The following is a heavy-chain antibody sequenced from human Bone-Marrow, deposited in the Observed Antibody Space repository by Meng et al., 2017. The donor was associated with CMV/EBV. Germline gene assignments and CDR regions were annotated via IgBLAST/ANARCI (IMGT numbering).Heavy chain of an antibody. D-gene: IGHD7-27*01. CDR2: ISTDGSAT. J-gene: IGHJ4*02. CDR3: VRGVAESLGWEMGY. Sequence: LVVSGGRLVQPGGSLRISCAAFGFSFRNYWMPWCRQVPGEGLVWVARISTDGSATSYADSVKGRFTISRDNAKNTLYLQMNSLRGDDTAVYFCVRGVAESLGWEMGYWGQGALVTVSS. CDR1: GFSFRNYW. V-gene: IGHV3-74*01.